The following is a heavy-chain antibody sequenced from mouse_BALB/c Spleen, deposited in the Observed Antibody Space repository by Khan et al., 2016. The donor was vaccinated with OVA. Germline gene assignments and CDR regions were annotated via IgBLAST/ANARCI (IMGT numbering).Heavy chain of an antibody. CDR1: GYTFTAYD. V-gene: IGHV1S56*01. J-gene: IGHJ4*01. CDR3: AREGLRGVAIDY. CDR2: IYPGDDST. Sequence: QVQLQQSGPELVKPGTLVKISCEASGYTFTAYDINWVKQRPGQGLEWIGWIYPGDDSTKFNENFKGKATLTADKSSNTAYMQLISLTSEDSAVYFCAREGLRGVAIDYWGQGTSVSVSA.